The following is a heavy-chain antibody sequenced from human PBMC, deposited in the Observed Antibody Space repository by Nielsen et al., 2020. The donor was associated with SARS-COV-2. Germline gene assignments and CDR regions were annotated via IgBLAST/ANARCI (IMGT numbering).Heavy chain of an antibody. CDR2: IYYSGST. D-gene: IGHD6-19*01. V-gene: IGHV4-59*12. Sequence: SETLSLTCTVSGGSISSFYWTWIRQPPGKGLEWIGYIYYSGSTNYNPSLKSRVTISVDMSKNQFSLKLSSVTAADTAVYYCAREPPTKYSSGWYDYYYGMDVWGQGTTVTVSS. CDR3: AREPPTKYSSGWYDYYYGMDV. CDR1: GGSISSFY. J-gene: IGHJ6*02.